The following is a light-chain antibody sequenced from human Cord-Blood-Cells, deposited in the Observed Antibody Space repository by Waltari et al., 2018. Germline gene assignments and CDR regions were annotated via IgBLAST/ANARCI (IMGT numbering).Light chain of an antibody. J-gene: IGKJ2*01. CDR3: QQRSNWPPYT. Sequence: EIALTQSTATLSLSPGERATLPCRARQSVRSYLAWYQQQPGPAPRLLNYDASNRATGNPARFSGSGSGTYFTLTISSLEPEDFAVYYCQQRSNWPPYTFGQGTKLEIK. CDR2: DAS. V-gene: IGKV3-11*01. CDR1: QSVRSY.